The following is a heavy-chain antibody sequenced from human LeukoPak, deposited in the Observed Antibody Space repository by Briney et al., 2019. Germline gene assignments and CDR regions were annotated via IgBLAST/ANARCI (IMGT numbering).Heavy chain of an antibody. V-gene: IGHV1-18*01. CDR3: ARDLGTVTTDY. CDR1: GYTFTSFG. D-gene: IGHD4-17*01. J-gene: IGHJ4*02. Sequence: ASGEVPRKGSGYTFTSFGISLVWQAPGQGLEWMGWISAYNGNTNYAQKLQGRVTMTTDTSTSTAYIELRSLRSDDTAVYYCARDLGTVTTDYWGQGTLVTVSS. CDR2: ISAYNGNT.